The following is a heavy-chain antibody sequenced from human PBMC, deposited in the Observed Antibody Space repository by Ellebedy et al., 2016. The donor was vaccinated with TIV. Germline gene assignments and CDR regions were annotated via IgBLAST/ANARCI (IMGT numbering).Heavy chain of an antibody. D-gene: IGHD2-2*01. Sequence: GESLKISXTASGFTFGDYAMSWFRQAPGKGLEWVGFIRSKAYGGTTEYAASVKGRFTISRDDSKSIAYLQMNSLKTEDTAVYYCTRSGRLVPAVWGQGTLVTVSS. CDR2: IRSKAYGGTT. J-gene: IGHJ4*02. CDR1: GFTFGDYA. CDR3: TRSGRLVPAV. V-gene: IGHV3-49*03.